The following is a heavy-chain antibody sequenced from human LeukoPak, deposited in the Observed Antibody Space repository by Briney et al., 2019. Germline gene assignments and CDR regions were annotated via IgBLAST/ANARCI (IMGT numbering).Heavy chain of an antibody. CDR2: IIPIYGTA. Sequence: GASVKVSCKTSGGTFSIYAISWVRQAPGQGLEWMGGIIPIYGTANYAQKFQGRVTITADESTTTAYMELSSLRSEDTAVYFCAKDPRNILTGDYDDFDIWGQGTMVIVSS. CDR3: AKDPRNILTGDYDDFDI. D-gene: IGHD3-9*01. CDR1: GGTFSIYA. V-gene: IGHV1-69*13. J-gene: IGHJ3*02.